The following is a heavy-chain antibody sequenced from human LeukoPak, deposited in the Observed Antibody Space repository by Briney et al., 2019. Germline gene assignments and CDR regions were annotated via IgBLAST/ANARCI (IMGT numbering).Heavy chain of an antibody. CDR2: IYYSGST. D-gene: IGHD3-22*01. CDR1: GGSISSYY. Sequence: SETLSLTRTVSGGSISSYYWSWIRQPPGKGLEWIGYIYYSGSTNYNPSLKSRVTISVDTSKNQFSLKLSSVTAADTAVYYCARLRVSGYSLDAFDIWGQGTMVTVSS. CDR3: ARLRVSGYSLDAFDI. J-gene: IGHJ3*02. V-gene: IGHV4-59*08.